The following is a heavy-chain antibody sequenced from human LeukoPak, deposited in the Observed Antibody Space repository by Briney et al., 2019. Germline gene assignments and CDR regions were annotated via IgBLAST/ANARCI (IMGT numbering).Heavy chain of an antibody. V-gene: IGHV3-7*01. D-gene: IGHD2-2*01. J-gene: IGHJ4*02. Sequence: GGSLRLSCAASGFSVSDNGMSWVRQAPGKGLEWVANIKQDGSQTYYVDSVKGRFTISRDNAKNSVYLQMNSLRAGDTAIYYCARIGYSSSCTDYWGQGTLVTVSS. CDR3: ARIGYSSSCTDY. CDR1: GFSVSDNG. CDR2: IKQDGSQT.